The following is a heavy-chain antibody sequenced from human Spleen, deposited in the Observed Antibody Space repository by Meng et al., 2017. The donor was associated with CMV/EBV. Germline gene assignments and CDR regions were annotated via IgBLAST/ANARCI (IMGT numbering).Heavy chain of an antibody. D-gene: IGHD2-2*01. CDR2: IYPGDSDT. Sequence: GYSFTGYWIAWVRQKPGKGLAWMGIIYPGDSDTTYSPSYQGQVTISADKSITTAYLQWSSLKASDTAIYYCARQLDTRTWDNWFDPWGQGTLVTVSS. CDR1: GYSFTGYW. J-gene: IGHJ5*02. V-gene: IGHV5-51*01. CDR3: ARQLDTRTWDNWFDP.